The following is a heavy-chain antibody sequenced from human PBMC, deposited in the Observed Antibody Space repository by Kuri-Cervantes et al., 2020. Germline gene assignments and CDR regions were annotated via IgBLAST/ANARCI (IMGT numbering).Heavy chain of an antibody. J-gene: IGHJ4*02. CDR1: GFTFSSYS. D-gene: IGHD6-13*01. Sequence: GGSLRLSCAASGFTFSSYSMNWVRQAPGKGLEWVSSISSSGSTIYYADSVKGRFTISRDNAKNSLYLQMNSLRAEDTAVYYCARDNAVEMYSSSWYTFDYWGQGTLVTVSS. CDR3: ARDNAVEMYSSSWYTFDY. V-gene: IGHV3-21*01. CDR2: ISSSGSTI.